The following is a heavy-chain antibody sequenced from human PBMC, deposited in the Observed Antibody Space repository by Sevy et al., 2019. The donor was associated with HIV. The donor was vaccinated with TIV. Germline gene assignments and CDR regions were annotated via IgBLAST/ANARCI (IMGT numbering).Heavy chain of an antibody. V-gene: IGHV3-15*01. J-gene: IGHJ6*02. D-gene: IGHD2-8*01. Sequence: GGSLRLSCAASGFTFSYAWMSWVRQAPGKGLEWVGCIKARADGGKTDYAAPVKGRFTISRDDSKNTLYLQMNSLKTEDTAVYYCSTDPIIVLLVTDGMDVWGQGTTVTVSS. CDR2: IKARADGGKT. CDR1: GFTFSYAW. CDR3: STDPIIVLLVTDGMDV.